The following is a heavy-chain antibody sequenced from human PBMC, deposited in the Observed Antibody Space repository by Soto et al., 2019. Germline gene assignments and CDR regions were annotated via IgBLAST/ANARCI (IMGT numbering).Heavy chain of an antibody. D-gene: IGHD6-13*01. CDR3: ARIASAGRGWDV. V-gene: IGHV3-7*01. CDR2: IKQDGREK. Sequence: EVQLVESGGGLVQPGGSLRLSCAASGFTFSSYWMSWVCQAPVKGLEWVGNIKQDGREKNYVDFMEGRLTISRDNAENSLYLQMNSLRAEDTAVYYCARIASAGRGWDVWGQGTTVVVSS. CDR1: GFTFSSYW. J-gene: IGHJ6*02.